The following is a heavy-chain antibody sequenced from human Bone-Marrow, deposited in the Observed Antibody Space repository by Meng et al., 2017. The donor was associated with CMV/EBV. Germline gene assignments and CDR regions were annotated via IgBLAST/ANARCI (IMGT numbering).Heavy chain of an antibody. CDR1: GYTFTGYH. Sequence: ASVKVSCKASGYTFTGYHMHWVRQAPGQGLEWMGWINPNSGGTNYAQKFQGRVTMTRDTSISTAYMELSRLRSDDTAVYYCARAAGYCSSTSCLNFDYWGQGTLVTVSS. D-gene: IGHD2-2*03. V-gene: IGHV1-2*02. J-gene: IGHJ4*02. CDR2: INPNSGGT. CDR3: ARAAGYCSSTSCLNFDY.